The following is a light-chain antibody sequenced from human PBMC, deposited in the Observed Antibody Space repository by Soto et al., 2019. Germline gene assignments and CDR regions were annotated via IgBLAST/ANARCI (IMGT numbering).Light chain of an antibody. J-gene: IGKJ4*01. Sequence: DIVMTQSPLSLPVTPGEPASISCRSSQSLLYSNGYNYVDWYLQKPGQPPQLLIFLGSSRASGVPGRFNGSGSGTDFTLRITTVEAEDVGVYYCMQVLQTPLTFGGGTKLEIK. CDR3: MQVLQTPLT. CDR1: QSLLYSNGYNY. V-gene: IGKV2-28*01. CDR2: LGS.